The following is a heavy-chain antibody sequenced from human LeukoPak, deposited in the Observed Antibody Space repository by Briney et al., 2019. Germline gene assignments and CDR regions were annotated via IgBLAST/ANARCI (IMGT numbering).Heavy chain of an antibody. CDR3: VKGYCGSISCYGDY. V-gene: IGHV3-64D*09. Sequence: GGSLRLSCSASGFTFSSYAMHWVRQAPGKGLEYVSAISSNGGSTYYADSVKGRFTISRDNSKNTLYLQMGSLRAEDTAVYYCVKGYCGSISCYGDYWGQGTLVTVSS. CDR2: ISSNGGST. J-gene: IGHJ4*02. CDR1: GFTFSSYA. D-gene: IGHD2-2*01.